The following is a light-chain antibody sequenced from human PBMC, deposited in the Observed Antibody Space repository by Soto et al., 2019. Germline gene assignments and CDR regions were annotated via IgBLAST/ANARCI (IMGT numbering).Light chain of an antibody. Sequence: EIVLTQSPGTLSLSPGERATLSCRASQSVSISYLAWYQQKPGQAPRLLIYGASSRATGIPDRFSGSGSGTDFTLTISRREPEDFAVYYCQQYGSSPPTFGQGTKVEIK. CDR2: GAS. V-gene: IGKV3-20*01. CDR1: QSVSISY. J-gene: IGKJ1*01. CDR3: QQYGSSPPT.